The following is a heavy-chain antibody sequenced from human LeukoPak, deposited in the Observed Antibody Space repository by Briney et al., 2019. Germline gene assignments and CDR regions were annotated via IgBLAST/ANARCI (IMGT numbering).Heavy chain of an antibody. V-gene: IGHV3-74*01. D-gene: IGHD3-16*02. CDR2: INTDGNIT. Sequence: PGGSLRLSCAVSGITFSSHWMHWVRQAPGQGLEWVSRINTDGNITVYADSVRGRFTISRDNAKNTLYLQMTNLRVEDTAVYYCAIGRYSYHYSYYYYMDAWGKGTTVSVSS. J-gene: IGHJ6*03. CDR1: GITFSSHW. CDR3: AIGRYSYHYSYYYYMDA.